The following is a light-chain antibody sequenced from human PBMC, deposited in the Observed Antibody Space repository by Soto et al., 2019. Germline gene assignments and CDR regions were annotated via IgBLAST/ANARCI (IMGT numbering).Light chain of an antibody. CDR1: SSNIGAGYD. Sequence: QSVLTQPPSVSGAPGQRVTISCTGSSSNIGAGYDVHWYQQLPGTAPKLLIYGNSNRPSGFPDRFSGSKSGPSASLAITGLQAEDEADYYCQSCDSSMSGSGVFGTGTKLTV. CDR3: QSCDSSMSGSGV. V-gene: IGLV1-40*01. CDR2: GNS. J-gene: IGLJ1*01.